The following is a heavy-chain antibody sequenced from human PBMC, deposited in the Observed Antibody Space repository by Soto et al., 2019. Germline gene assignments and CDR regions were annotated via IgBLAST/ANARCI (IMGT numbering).Heavy chain of an antibody. CDR2: IDPSDSQT. CDR1: GYRFAGYW. J-gene: IGHJ4*02. D-gene: IGHD3-22*01. CDR3: ARQIYDSDTGPNFQYYFDA. Sequence: GESRKISCKGSGYRFAGYWITWVRQKPGKGLEWMGRIDPSDSQTYYSPSFRGHVTISATKSITTVFLQWSSLRASDTAMYYCARQIYDSDTGPNFQYYFDAWGQGTPVTVSS. V-gene: IGHV5-10-1*01.